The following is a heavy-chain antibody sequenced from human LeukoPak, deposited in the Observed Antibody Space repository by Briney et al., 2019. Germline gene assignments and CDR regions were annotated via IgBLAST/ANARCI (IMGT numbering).Heavy chain of an antibody. D-gene: IGHD1-26*01. V-gene: IGHV3-30-3*02. J-gene: IGHJ6*02. Sequence: PGRSLRLSCAASGFTFSSYAMHWVRQAPGKGLEWVAVISYDGSNKYYADSVKGRFTISRDNSKNTLYLQMNSLRAEDTAVYYCASPKPKYSGSYYYYYGMDVWGQGTTVTVSS. CDR3: ASPKPKYSGSYYYYYGMDV. CDR1: GFTFSSYA. CDR2: ISYDGSNK.